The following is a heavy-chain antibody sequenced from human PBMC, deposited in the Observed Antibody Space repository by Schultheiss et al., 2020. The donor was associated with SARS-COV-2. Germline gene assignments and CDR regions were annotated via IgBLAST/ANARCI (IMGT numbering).Heavy chain of an antibody. V-gene: IGHV3-74*01. Sequence: GESLKISCAASGFTFSSYWMHWVRQAPGKGLVWVSRINSDGSSTSYADSVKGRFTISRDNAKNTLYLQMNSLRAEDTAVYYCAREETPVFIWSAKDYFDYWGQGTLVTVSS. CDR3: AREETPVFIWSAKDYFDY. J-gene: IGHJ4*02. CDR2: INSDGSST. CDR1: GFTFSSYW. D-gene: IGHD3-10*01.